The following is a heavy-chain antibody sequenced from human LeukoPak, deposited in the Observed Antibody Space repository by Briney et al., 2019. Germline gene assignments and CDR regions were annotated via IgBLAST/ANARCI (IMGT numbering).Heavy chain of an antibody. Sequence: SETLSLTCTVSGGSINSSSYYWGWIRQPPGKGLEWIGTIYYSGSTYYNPSLKSRVTISVDTSKNQFSLKLSSVTAPDTAVYYCARRFAPSRNDAFDIWGQGTMVTVSS. CDR1: GGSINSSSYY. V-gene: IGHV4-39*01. CDR2: IYYSGST. D-gene: IGHD3-10*01. J-gene: IGHJ3*02. CDR3: ARRFAPSRNDAFDI.